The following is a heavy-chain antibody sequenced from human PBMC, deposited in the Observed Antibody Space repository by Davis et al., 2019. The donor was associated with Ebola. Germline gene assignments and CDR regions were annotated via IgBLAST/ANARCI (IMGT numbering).Heavy chain of an antibody. CDR3: ARRVEMTVGGSYNWFDS. CDR1: DGSISSHY. J-gene: IGHJ5*01. D-gene: IGHD2-21*02. Sequence: PSETLSLTCTVSDGSISSHYWNWFRQPPGKGLEWIGYVYYSGSTNYNPSLKSRVTISEDTSKNQFSLNLTSVTAADTAVYYCARRVEMTVGGSYNWFDSWGQGTLVTVSS. V-gene: IGHV4-59*08. CDR2: VYYSGST.